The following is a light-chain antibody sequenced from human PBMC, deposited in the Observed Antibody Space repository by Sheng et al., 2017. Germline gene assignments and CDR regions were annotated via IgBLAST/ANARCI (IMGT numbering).Light chain of an antibody. CDR2: QDT. V-gene: IGLV3-1*01. CDR3: QAWDSSTVV. J-gene: IGLJ2*01. Sequence: SYELTQPPSVSVSPGQTASITCSGDKLGDKYACWYQQKPGQSPVLVMYQDTKRPSGIPERFSGSNSGNTATLTISGSQDVDEVDYYCQAWDSSTVVFGGGTKLTVL. CDR1: KLGDKY.